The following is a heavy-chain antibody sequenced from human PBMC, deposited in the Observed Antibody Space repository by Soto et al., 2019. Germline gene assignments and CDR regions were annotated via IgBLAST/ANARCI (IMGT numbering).Heavy chain of an antibody. CDR2: IYDTGST. V-gene: IGHV4-59*02. CDR3: ARAPVLYYFDY. J-gene: IGHJ4*02. CDR1: GGSVSSYY. D-gene: IGHD2-8*02. Sequence: PSETLSLTCTVSGGSVSSYYWSWIRQPPGKELEWIGYIYDTGSTSYNPSLKSRVTISVDTSENRFSLKVISVTIADTAVYYCARAPVLYYFDYWGQGALVTVSS.